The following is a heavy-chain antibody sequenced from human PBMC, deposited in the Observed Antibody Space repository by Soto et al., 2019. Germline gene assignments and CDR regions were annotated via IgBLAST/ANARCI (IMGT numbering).Heavy chain of an antibody. CDR2: INAGNGNT. J-gene: IGHJ4*02. V-gene: IGHV1-3*01. D-gene: IGHD6-13*01. Sequence: QVQLVQSGAEVKKPGASVKVSCKASGYTFTSYAMHWVRQAPGQRLEWMGWINAGNGNTKYSQKVQGRVTITRDTAASTASMELSSLRSEDTAVYYCAREGVDSAGDYWGQRTLVTVSS. CDR1: GYTFTSYA. CDR3: AREGVDSAGDY.